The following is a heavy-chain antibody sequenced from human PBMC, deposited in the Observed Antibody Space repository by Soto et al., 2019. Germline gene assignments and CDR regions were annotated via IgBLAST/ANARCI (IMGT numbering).Heavy chain of an antibody. Sequence: PSETLSLTCAVSGGSISSGGYSWSWIRQPPGKGLEWIGYIYHSGSTYYNPSLKSRVTISVDRSKNQFSLKLSSVTAADTAVYYCARHNYYYDSSGYYHYYFDYWGQGTLVTVSS. CDR3: ARHNYYYDSSGYYHYYFDY. CDR1: GGSISSGGYS. D-gene: IGHD3-22*01. V-gene: IGHV4-30-2*01. J-gene: IGHJ4*02. CDR2: IYHSGST.